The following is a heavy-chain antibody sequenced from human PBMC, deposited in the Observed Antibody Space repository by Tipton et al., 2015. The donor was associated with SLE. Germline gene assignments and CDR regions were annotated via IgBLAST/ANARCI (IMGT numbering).Heavy chain of an antibody. CDR2: IYYSGST. V-gene: IGHV4-39*01. CDR3: ARLDRGAVAS. Sequence: TLSLTCTVSGGSISSSSYYWGWLRQPPGKGLEWIGSIYYSGSTYYNPSLKSRVTISVDTSKNQFSLKLSSVTAADTAVYYCARLDRGAVASWGQGTMVTVSS. D-gene: IGHD6-19*01. CDR1: GGSISSSSYY. J-gene: IGHJ3*01.